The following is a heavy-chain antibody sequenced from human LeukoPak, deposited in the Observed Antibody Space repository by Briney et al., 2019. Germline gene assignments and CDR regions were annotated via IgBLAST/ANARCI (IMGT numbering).Heavy chain of an antibody. CDR3: ARGIAVAGTRYYFDY. J-gene: IGHJ4*02. V-gene: IGHV3-11*04. CDR1: GFTFSDYY. Sequence: GGSLRLSCAASGFTFSDYYMSWIRQAPGKGLEWVSYISSSGSTIYYADSVKGRFTISRDNTKNSLYLQMNSLRAEDTAVYYCARGIAVAGTRYYFDYWGQGTLVTISS. D-gene: IGHD6-19*01. CDR2: ISSSGSTI.